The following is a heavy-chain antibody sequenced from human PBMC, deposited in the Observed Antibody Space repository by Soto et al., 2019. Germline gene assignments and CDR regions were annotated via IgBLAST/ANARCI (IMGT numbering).Heavy chain of an antibody. V-gene: IGHV3-30-3*01. Sequence: GGSLRLSCAASGFTFSSYAMHWVRQAPGKGLEWVAVISYDGSNKYYADSVKGRFTISRDNSKNTLYLQMNSLRAEDTAVYYCARDDRWSQTHFDYWGQGTLVTVSS. CDR1: GFTFSSYA. D-gene: IGHD3-22*01. CDR2: ISYDGSNK. CDR3: ARDDRWSQTHFDY. J-gene: IGHJ4*02.